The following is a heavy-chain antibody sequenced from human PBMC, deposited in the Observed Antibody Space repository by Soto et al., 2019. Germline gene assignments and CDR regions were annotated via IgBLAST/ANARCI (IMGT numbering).Heavy chain of an antibody. D-gene: IGHD2-15*01. Sequence: SETLSLTCTVAGGYISSSNYYWGWIHQPPGKGLEWIGNIYYSGSTYYNPSLKSRVTISVDTSKSQFSLKLSSVTAADTAVYYCARHTPAISISDHWGQGTLVTVSS. CDR2: IYYSGST. V-gene: IGHV4-39*01. J-gene: IGHJ4*02. CDR3: ARHTPAISISDH. CDR1: GGYISSSNYY.